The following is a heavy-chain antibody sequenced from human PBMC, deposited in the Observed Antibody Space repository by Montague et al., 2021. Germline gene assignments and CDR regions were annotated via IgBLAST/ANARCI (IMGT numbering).Heavy chain of an antibody. Sequence: SETLSLTCGLSGGSLSGYYWAWIRQTPGKGLEWIGNINHSGSAKYNPSLKNRVSISVGTSNNQFSLNLTSVTAADTALYYCAPLRGLAAPWGQGTLVTVSP. D-gene: IGHD6-13*01. CDR3: APLRGLAAP. V-gene: IGHV4-34*01. J-gene: IGHJ5*02. CDR1: GGSLSGYY. CDR2: INHSGSA.